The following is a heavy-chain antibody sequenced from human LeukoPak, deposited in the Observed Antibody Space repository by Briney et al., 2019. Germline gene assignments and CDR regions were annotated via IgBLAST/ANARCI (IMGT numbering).Heavy chain of an antibody. D-gene: IGHD6-19*01. V-gene: IGHV5-51*01. Sequence: GASLQISCKCSGSIFTSYWIGWVRQLPGKGLEWMGIIDPGDYATRDSPSFQGQVTISADKSISTAYLQWSSLKASDTAMYYCATYSSGWYSDYWGQGTLATVSS. CDR1: GSIFTSYW. CDR3: ATYSSGWYSDY. J-gene: IGHJ4*02. CDR2: IDPGDYAT.